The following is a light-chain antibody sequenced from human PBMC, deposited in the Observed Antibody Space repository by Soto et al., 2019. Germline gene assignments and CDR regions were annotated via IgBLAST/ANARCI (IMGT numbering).Light chain of an antibody. V-gene: IGKV3-20*01. Sequence: EIVLTQSPGTLSLSPGERATLSCRASQSVSSSYLAWYQQKPGQAPRLLIYGASSRATGIPDKFSGSGSGTDFSLTISRLESEDFAVYYCQRYGSSLTFGQGTKVEIK. J-gene: IGKJ1*01. CDR2: GAS. CDR3: QRYGSSLT. CDR1: QSVSSSY.